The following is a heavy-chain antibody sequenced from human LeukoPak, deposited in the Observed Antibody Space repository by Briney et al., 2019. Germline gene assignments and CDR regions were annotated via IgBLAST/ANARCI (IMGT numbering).Heavy chain of an antibody. CDR3: ARDSTYGDPGIFDY. CDR2: IWYDGSNK. J-gene: IGHJ4*02. CDR1: GFTFSGYG. Sequence: GGSLRLSCAASGFTFSGYGRRWVRQAPGKGLEWVGVIWYDGSNKYYADSEKGRFTISRDNSKNTLYLQMNSLRAEDTAVYYCARDSTYGDPGIFDYWGQGTLVTVSS. D-gene: IGHD4-17*01. V-gene: IGHV3-33*01.